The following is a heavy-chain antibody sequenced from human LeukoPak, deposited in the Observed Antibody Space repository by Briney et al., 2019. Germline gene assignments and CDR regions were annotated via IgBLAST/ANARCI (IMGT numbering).Heavy chain of an antibody. CDR3: ALGGTLSAFDI. J-gene: IGHJ3*02. CDR1: GGSFSGYY. Sequence: SETLSLTCAVYGGSFSGYYWSWIRQPPWKGLEWIGEINHSGSTNYNPSLKSRVTISVDTSKNQFSLKLSSVTAADTAVYYCALGGTLSAFDIWGQGTMVTVSS. V-gene: IGHV4-34*01. D-gene: IGHD6-25*01. CDR2: INHSGST.